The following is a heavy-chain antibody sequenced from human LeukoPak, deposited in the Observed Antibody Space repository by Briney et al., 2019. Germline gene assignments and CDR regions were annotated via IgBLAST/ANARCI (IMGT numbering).Heavy chain of an antibody. D-gene: IGHD2-8*01. CDR3: ARAGELMARNWFDP. V-gene: IGHV4-39*01. CDR1: GGSISSSSYY. J-gene: IGHJ5*02. CDR2: IYYSGST. Sequence: SETPSLTCTVSGGSISSSSYYWGWIRQPPGKGLEWIGSIYYSGSTYYNPSLKSRVTISVDTSKNQFSLKLSSVTAADTAVYYCARAGELMARNWFDPWGQGTLVTVSS.